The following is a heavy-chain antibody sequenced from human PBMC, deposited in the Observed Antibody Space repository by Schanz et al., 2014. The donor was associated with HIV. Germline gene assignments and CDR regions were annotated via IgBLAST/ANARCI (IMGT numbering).Heavy chain of an antibody. J-gene: IGHJ5*02. V-gene: IGHV1-18*01. CDR2: INPNSGGT. Sequence: QVQVVQSGAEVKKPGSSVKVSCKASGGTFSSYAISWVRQAPGQGLEWMGGINPNSGGTNYAQKLQGRVTMTTDTSTNTAYMELRSLKSDDTAVYYCARGEDWPGGASDHWGQGTLVIVS. D-gene: IGHD1-26*01. CDR3: ARGEDWPGGASDH. CDR1: GGTFSSYA.